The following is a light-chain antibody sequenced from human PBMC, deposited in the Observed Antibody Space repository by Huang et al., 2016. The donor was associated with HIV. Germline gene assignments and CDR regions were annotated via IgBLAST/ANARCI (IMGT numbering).Light chain of an antibody. V-gene: IGKV2-30*01. J-gene: IGKJ1*01. CDR2: EVS. Sequence: DVVMTQSPLSLPVTLGQPASISCRSSQSLVYSAGNTYLSWVQQRPGQSPRRLIYEVSNRDSGFPDRFSGSGSGTDFTLKISRVEAEDVGVYYCLQGTHWPWTFGQGTKVEIK. CDR1: QSLVYSAGNTY. CDR3: LQGTHWPWT.